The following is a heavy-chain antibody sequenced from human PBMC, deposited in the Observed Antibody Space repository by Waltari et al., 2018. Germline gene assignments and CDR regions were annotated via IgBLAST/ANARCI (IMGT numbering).Heavy chain of an antibody. V-gene: IGHV1-69-2*01. Sequence: EVQLLQSGAEVKKPGTPVKISCKVSGDTFTDNYIHWIQQAPGKWLQWMGLREPEEGQAVYAEKFQGRVTMTADTSIHTAYMELTSLTSEDTAFYYCAAALGGGISASRPFHFWGQGTMITVSS. CDR2: REPEEGQA. D-gene: IGHD3-10*01. J-gene: IGHJ3*01. CDR3: AAALGGGISASRPFHF. CDR1: GDTFTDNY.